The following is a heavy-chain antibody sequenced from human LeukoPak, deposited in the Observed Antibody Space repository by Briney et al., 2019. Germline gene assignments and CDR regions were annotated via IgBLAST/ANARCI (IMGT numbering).Heavy chain of an antibody. CDR3: ARATTGTTTYYFDY. J-gene: IGHJ4*02. CDR1: GFTFSSYA. D-gene: IGHD1-1*01. CDR2: ISDSGGST. V-gene: IGHV3-23*01. Sequence: GGSLRLSCAASGFTFSSYAMSWVRQAPGKGLEWVSSISDSGGSTIYADSVKGRFTISRDNAKNSLYLQMNSLRAEDTAVYYCARATTGTTTYYFDYWGQGTLVTVSS.